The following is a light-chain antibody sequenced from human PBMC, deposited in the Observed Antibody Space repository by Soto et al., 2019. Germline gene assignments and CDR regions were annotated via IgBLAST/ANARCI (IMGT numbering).Light chain of an antibody. CDR1: SSDVGGYNY. V-gene: IGLV2-14*01. Sequence: QSALTQPASVSGSPGQSITISCTGTSSDVGGYNYVSWYQQHPGKAPKLMIYEVSNRPSGVSNRCSGSKSGNTASLTISGRQAEDEADYYCSSYTSSSSWVFGGGTKVTVL. CDR3: SSYTSSSSWV. CDR2: EVS. J-gene: IGLJ3*02.